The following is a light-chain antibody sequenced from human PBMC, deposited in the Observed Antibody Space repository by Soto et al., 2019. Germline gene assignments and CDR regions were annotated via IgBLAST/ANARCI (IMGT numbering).Light chain of an antibody. V-gene: IGKV1D-8*01. CDR2: AAS. CDR1: QGISSY. Sequence: VIWMTQSPSLLSASTGDRVTISCRMSQGISSYLAWYQQKPGKAPELLIYAASTLQSGVPSRFSGSGAGTDFTLSSGGVGGGGGGADDCQQYYSFPWTFGQGTKVEIK. CDR3: QQYYSFPWT. J-gene: IGKJ1*01.